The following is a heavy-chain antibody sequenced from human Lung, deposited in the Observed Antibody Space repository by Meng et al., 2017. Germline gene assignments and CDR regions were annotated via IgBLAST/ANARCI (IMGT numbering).Heavy chain of an antibody. CDR3: VRRTYSSGWYFDY. CDR1: GGSFSGYY. Sequence: QVQLQQWGAGLLNPSATLSLTCAVYGGSFSGYYWSWIRQPPGKGLEWIGEIIDSGSTNYNPSLKSRVTISVDTSKNQFSLRVTSVTAADRAVYYCVRRTYSSGWYFDYWGQGTLVTVSS. J-gene: IGHJ4*02. D-gene: IGHD6-19*01. V-gene: IGHV4-34*02. CDR2: IIDSGST.